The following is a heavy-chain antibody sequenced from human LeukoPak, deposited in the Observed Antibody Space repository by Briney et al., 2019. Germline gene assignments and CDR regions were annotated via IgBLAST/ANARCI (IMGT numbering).Heavy chain of an antibody. CDR1: GFTFSSYD. CDR2: ISDSGGST. J-gene: IGHJ6*01. V-gene: IGHV3-64D*09. D-gene: IGHD1-14*01. CDR3: LLVYGVEPYVLYV. Sequence: GGSLRLSCSASGFTFSSYDMNWVRQAPGKGLEYVSAISDSGGSTYYADSVKGRFTISRDNSKNTLYLQMSSLRADDTAVYWCLLVYGVEPYVLYVWGGGDTVTVSS.